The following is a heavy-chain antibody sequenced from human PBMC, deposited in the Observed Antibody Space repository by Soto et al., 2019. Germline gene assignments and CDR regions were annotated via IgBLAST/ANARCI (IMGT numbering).Heavy chain of an antibody. J-gene: IGHJ6*02. CDR1: GFTFSSYG. D-gene: IGHD2-2*01. CDR3: AVGYCSSTSCYAPRLYYYGIDV. CDR2: ISYDGSNK. V-gene: IGHV3-30*03. Sequence: QGQLVESGGGVVQPGRSLRLSCAASGFTFSSYGMHWVRQAPGKGLEWVAVISYDGSNKYYADSVKGRFTIARDNSKNTLYLQMNSLRAEDTAVYYCAVGYCSSTSCYAPRLYYYGIDVCGQGTTVTVSS.